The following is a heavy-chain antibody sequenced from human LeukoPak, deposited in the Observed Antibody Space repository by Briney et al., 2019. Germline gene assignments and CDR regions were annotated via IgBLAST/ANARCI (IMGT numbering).Heavy chain of an antibody. CDR2: INHSGST. CDR3: ARGLWFSYYYYYYMDV. D-gene: IGHD3-10*01. V-gene: IGHV4-34*01. Sequence: PSETLSLTCAVYGGSFSGYYWSWIRQPPGKGLEWIGEINHSGSTNYNPSLKSRVTISVDTSKNQLSLKLSSVTAADTAVYYCARGLWFSYYYYYYMDVWGKGTTVTVSS. J-gene: IGHJ6*03. CDR1: GGSFSGYY.